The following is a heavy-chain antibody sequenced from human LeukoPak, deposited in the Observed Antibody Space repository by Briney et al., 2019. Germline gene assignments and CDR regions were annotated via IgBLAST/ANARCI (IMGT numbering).Heavy chain of an antibody. CDR2: INPNSGGT. CDR3: ARVRGGNNHHFDY. D-gene: IGHD1/OR15-1a*01. V-gene: IGHV1-2*02. Sequence: APVKVSCKASGYTFTDYYMHWVRQAPGQGLEWMGWINPNSGGTNYAQKFQGRVTMTRDTSITTGYMELSRLISDDTAVYYCARVRGGNNHHFDYWGQGTLVTVSS. CDR1: GYTFTDYY. J-gene: IGHJ4*02.